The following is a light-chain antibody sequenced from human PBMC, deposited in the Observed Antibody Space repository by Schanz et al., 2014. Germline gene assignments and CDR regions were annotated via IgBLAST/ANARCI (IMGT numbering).Light chain of an antibody. CDR3: QQYDNWWT. J-gene: IGKJ1*01. CDR2: GAS. V-gene: IGKV3-15*01. CDR1: QSVHRN. Sequence: EIVLTQSPGTLSLSPGERATLSCRASQSVHRNYLAWHQQKPGQAPRLLIYGASTRATGFPARFSGSGSGTEFTLTISSLQSEDFAVYYCQQYDNWWTFGPGTKVEVK.